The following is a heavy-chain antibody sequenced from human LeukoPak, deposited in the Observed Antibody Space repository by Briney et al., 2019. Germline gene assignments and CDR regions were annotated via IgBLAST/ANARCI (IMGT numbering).Heavy chain of an antibody. CDR3: AKATYYYDSSGYYFDY. Sequence: PGGSLRLSCAASGFTFSSYGMSWVRQAPGKGLEWVSAISGSGGSTYYADSVKGRFTISRDNSKNTLYLQMNSLRAEDTAVYYCAKATYYYDSSGYYFDYWGQGTLVTVSS. CDR1: GFTFSSYG. J-gene: IGHJ4*02. V-gene: IGHV3-23*01. D-gene: IGHD3-22*01. CDR2: ISGSGGST.